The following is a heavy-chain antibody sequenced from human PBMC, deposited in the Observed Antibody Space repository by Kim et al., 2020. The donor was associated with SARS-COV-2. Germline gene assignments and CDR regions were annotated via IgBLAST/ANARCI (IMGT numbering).Heavy chain of an antibody. CDR3: AGSLLGHCGGGSCFFSR. J-gene: IGHJ4*02. Sequence: SVKVSCKASGGTFSSYAVSWVRQAPGQGLEWMGGIIPIFGTANYAQKFQGRVTITADESTSTAYMELGSLRSEDTAVYYCAGSLLGHCGGGSCFFSRWGQGTLVTVSS. V-gene: IGHV1-69*13. D-gene: IGHD2-15*01. CDR2: IIPIFGTA. CDR1: GGTFSSYA.